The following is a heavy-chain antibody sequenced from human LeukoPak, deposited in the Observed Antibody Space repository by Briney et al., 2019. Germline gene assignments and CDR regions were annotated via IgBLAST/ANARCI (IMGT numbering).Heavy chain of an antibody. D-gene: IGHD2-21*02. CDR2: IYYSGST. CDR3: ARGVVTAIIAYFDL. V-gene: IGHV4-59*12. J-gene: IGHJ2*01. Sequence: TSETLSLTCTVSGGSISSYYWSWIRQPPGKGLEWIGYIYYSGSTNYNPSLKSRVTISVDRSKNQFSLKLSSVTAADTAVYYCARGVVTAIIAYFDLWGRGTLVTVSS. CDR1: GGSISSYY.